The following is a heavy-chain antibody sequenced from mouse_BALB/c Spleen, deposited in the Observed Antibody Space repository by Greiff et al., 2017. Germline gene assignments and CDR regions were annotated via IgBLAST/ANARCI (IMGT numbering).Heavy chain of an antibody. CDR1: GFNIKDTY. V-gene: IGHV14-3*02. CDR3: ARWYGYYAGVAMDY. D-gene: IGHD2-3*01. J-gene: IGHJ4*01. CDR2: IDPANGNT. Sequence: EVQLQQSGAELVKPGASVKLSCTASGFNIKDTYMHWVKQRPEQGLEWIGRIDPANGNTKYDPKFQGKATITADTSSNTAYLQLSSLTSEDTAVYYCARWYGYYAGVAMDYWGQGTSVTVSS.